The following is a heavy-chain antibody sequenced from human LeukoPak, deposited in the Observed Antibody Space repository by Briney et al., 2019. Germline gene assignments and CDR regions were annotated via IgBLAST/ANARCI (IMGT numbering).Heavy chain of an antibody. Sequence: SETLSLTCAVYGGSFSGYYWSWIRQPPGKGLEWIGEINHSGSTNYNPSLKSRVTISVDTSKNQFSLKLSSVAAADTAVYYCARGRWKMDIVVVPAARFDYWGQGTLVTVSS. D-gene: IGHD2-2*03. J-gene: IGHJ4*02. CDR2: INHSGST. CDR3: ARGRWKMDIVVVPAARFDY. CDR1: GGSFSGYY. V-gene: IGHV4-34*01.